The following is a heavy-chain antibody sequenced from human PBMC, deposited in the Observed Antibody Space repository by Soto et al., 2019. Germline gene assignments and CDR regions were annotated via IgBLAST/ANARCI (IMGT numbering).Heavy chain of an antibody. CDR1: GYSFTTYW. J-gene: IGHJ5*02. Sequence: GESLKISCKASGYSFTTYWITWVRQMPGKGLEWMGRIDPSDSYTNYSPSFQGHVTISADKSISTAYLQWSSLQASDTAIYYCARHPENNEYRTQTWFAPWGQGTLVTVSS. V-gene: IGHV5-10-1*01. CDR2: IDPSDSYT. D-gene: IGHD4-4*01. CDR3: ARHPENNEYRTQTWFAP.